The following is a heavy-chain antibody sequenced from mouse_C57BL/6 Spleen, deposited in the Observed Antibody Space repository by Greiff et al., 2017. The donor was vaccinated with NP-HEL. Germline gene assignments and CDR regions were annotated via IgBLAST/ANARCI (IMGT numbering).Heavy chain of an antibody. CDR3: ARLGITTVVAYYYAMDY. Sequence: VQLQQSGAELVKPGASVKISCKASGYAFSSYWMNWVKQRPGKGLEWIGQIYTGDGDTNYNGKFQGKATLTADKSSSTAYMQLSSLTSEDSAVYFCARLGITTVVAYYYAMDYWGQGTSVTVSS. J-gene: IGHJ4*01. CDR2: IYTGDGDT. V-gene: IGHV1-80*01. CDR1: GYAFSSYW. D-gene: IGHD1-1*01.